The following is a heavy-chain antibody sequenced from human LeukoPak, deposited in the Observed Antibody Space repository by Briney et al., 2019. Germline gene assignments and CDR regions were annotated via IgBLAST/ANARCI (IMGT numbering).Heavy chain of an antibody. CDR2: ITGSGGGT. CDR3: AKEAVEYFDY. CDR1: GFTFSNSA. J-gene: IGHJ4*02. V-gene: IGHV3-23*01. Sequence: GGSLRLSCAASGFTFSNSAMSWVRQALGKGLEWVSAITGSGGGTYYADSVRGRFTISRDNSKNTRDLQMNSLRAEDTAVYYCAKEAVEYFDYWGQGTLVTVSS.